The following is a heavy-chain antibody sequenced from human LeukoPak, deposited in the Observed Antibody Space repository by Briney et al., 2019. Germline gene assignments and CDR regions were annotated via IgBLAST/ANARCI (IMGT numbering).Heavy chain of an antibody. V-gene: IGHV4-59*01. D-gene: IGHD4-11*01. CDR3: ARDRAVYSDNVFYYYGVDV. Sequence: SETLSLTCTVSGGSISTYHWSWIRQPPGKGLEWIGHIYYRGSTRYNPSLKSRVSISVDTSKNQFSLKLASMTAADTAVYYCARDRAVYSDNVFYYYGVDVWGQGTTVTVSS. CDR1: GGSISTYH. J-gene: IGHJ6*02. CDR2: IYYRGST.